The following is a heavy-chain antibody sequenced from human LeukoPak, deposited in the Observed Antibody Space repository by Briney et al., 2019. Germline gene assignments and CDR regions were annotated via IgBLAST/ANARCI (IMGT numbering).Heavy chain of an antibody. CDR3: ARARWFGSN. CDR2: IKQDGSEK. J-gene: IGHJ4*02. D-gene: IGHD3-10*01. CDR1: GFTFSSYA. V-gene: IGHV3-7*01. Sequence: PGRSLRVSCAGSGFTFSSYAMHWVRQAPGKGLEWVANIKQDGSEKYYVDSVKGRFTISRDNAKNSLYLQMNSLRAEDTAVYYCARARWFGSNWGQGTLVTVSS.